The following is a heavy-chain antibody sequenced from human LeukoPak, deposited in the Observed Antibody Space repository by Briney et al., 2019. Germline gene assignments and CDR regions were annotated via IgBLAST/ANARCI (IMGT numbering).Heavy chain of an antibody. Sequence: SQTLSLTCTVSGGSISSGGYYWSWIRQHPGKGLEWIGYIYYSGSTYYNPSLKSRVTISVDTSKNQFSLKLSSVTAADTAVCYCARAGGHYYGSGSSSNFDYWGQGTLVTVSS. D-gene: IGHD3-10*01. J-gene: IGHJ4*02. V-gene: IGHV4-31*03. CDR3: ARAGGHYYGSGSSSNFDY. CDR2: IYYSGST. CDR1: GGSISSGGYY.